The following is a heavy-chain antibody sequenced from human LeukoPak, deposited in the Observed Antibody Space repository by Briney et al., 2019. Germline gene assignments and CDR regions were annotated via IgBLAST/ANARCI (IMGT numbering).Heavy chain of an antibody. J-gene: IGHJ4*02. CDR2: IASNGGTK. D-gene: IGHD2-2*02. CDR3: ARECCTTNNCYNWGLGY. CDR1: GFSFSTYT. V-gene: IGHV3-64*01. Sequence: PGGSLRLSCAASGFSFSTYTMRWVRQAPGKGLEYVSGIASNGGTKDYANSVKGRFTISRDNSKNTVYLQMGSLRAEDMAVYYCARECCTTNNCYNWGLGYWGQGTLVTVSS.